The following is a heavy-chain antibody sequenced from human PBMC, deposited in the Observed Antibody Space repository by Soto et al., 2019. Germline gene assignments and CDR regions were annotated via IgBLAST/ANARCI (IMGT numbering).Heavy chain of an antibody. CDR1: GGFISSSSYY. D-gene: IGHD3-3*01. V-gene: IGHV4-39*01. CDR3: ARHFFADFGIWFDP. Sequence: PSETLSLNCTVTGGFISSSSYYWGWIRQPPGKGLEWIGSIYYSGSTYYNPSLKSRVTISVDTSKNQFSLKLSSVTAVDTFVYYGARHFFADFGIWFDPWGQGTLVTVSS. J-gene: IGHJ5*02. CDR2: IYYSGST.